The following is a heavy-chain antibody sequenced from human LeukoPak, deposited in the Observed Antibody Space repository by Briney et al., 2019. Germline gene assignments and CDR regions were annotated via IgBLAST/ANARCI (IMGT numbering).Heavy chain of an antibody. D-gene: IGHD1-26*01. CDR1: GGSISSSSYY. CDR2: IYYSGST. CDR3: ARVRWELPPDY. V-gene: IGHV4-39*07. J-gene: IGHJ4*02. Sequence: SETLSLTCTVSGGSISSSSYYWGWIRQPPGKGLEWIGSIYYSGSTYYNPSLKSRVTISVDTSKNQFSLKLSSVTAADTAVYYCARVRWELPPDYWGQGTLVTVSS.